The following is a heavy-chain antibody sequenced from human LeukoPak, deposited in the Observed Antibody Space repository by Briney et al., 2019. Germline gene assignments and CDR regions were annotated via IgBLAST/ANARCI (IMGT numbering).Heavy chain of an antibody. CDR3: VRESRPGGAMGLYHNLDY. CDR2: IKEDGTGK. V-gene: IGHV3-7*01. Sequence: GGSLRLSCAGSGFTFSDFWMTWVRQTPGKGLEWVANIKEDGTGKNLVDSVKGRFTISRDNTKNLLFLEMNNLRGDDTAIYYCVRESRPGGAMGLYHNLDYWGQGTLVAVSS. J-gene: IGHJ4*02. CDR1: GFTFSDFW. D-gene: IGHD1-1*01.